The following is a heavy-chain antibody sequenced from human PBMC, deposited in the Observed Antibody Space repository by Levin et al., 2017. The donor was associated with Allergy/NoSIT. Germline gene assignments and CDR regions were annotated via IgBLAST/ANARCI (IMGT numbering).Heavy chain of an antibody. V-gene: IGHV3-11*01. CDR2: ISSSGSTI. J-gene: IGHJ6*02. Sequence: GGSLRLSCAASGFTFSDYYMSWIRQAPGKGLEWVSYISSSGSTIYYADSVKGRFTISRDNAKNSLYLQMNSLRAEDTAVYYCASLPPIVVVPAALGGYYYYGMDVWGQGTTVTVSS. D-gene: IGHD2-2*01. CDR3: ASLPPIVVVPAALGGYYYYGMDV. CDR1: GFTFSDYY.